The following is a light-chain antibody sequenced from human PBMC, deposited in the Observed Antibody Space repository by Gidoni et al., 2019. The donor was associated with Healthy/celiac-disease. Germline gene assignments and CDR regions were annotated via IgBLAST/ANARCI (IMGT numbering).Light chain of an antibody. CDR2: DVS. V-gene: IGLV2-14*01. J-gene: IGLJ1*01. CDR3: SSYTSSSTLYV. CDR1: SSDVGGYNY. Sequence: QSALTQPASVSGSPGQSITISCTGTSSDVGGYNYVSWYQQHPGKAPTLMMYDVSNRPSGVSNRFSGSKSGHTASLTISGLQAEDEADYYCSSYTSSSTLYVFGTGTKVTVL.